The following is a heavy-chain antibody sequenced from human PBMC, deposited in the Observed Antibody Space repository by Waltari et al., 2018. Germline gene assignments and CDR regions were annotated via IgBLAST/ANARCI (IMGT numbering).Heavy chain of an antibody. V-gene: IGHV3-7*01. CDR3: ASQIRYNSGWVPFDY. CDR2: IRKDGGLK. Sequence: EVQLVESGGALVQPGGSLRLSCVGSGFSCSNHWMTWVRQVPGKGLEWVATIRKDGGLKYYLDSVKGRFTISRDNARNSLYLQMSSLRVEDTAMYHCASQIRYNSGWVPFDYWGLGTLVTVSS. D-gene: IGHD6-19*01. J-gene: IGHJ4*02. CDR1: GFSCSNHW.